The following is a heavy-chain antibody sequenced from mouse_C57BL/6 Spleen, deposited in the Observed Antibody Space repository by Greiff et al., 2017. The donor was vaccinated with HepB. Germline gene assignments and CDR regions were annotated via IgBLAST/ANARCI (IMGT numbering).Heavy chain of an antibody. CDR3: ARDGGLRPFGYFDY. CDR1: GFTFSSYA. J-gene: IGHJ2*01. Sequence: EVMLVESGGGLVKPGGSLKLSCAASGFTFSSYAMSWVRQTPEKRLEWVATISDGGSYTYYPDNVKGRFTISRDNAKNNLYLQMSHLKSEDTAMYYCARDGGLRPFGYFDYWGQGTTLTVSS. V-gene: IGHV5-4*01. D-gene: IGHD2-4*01. CDR2: ISDGGSYT.